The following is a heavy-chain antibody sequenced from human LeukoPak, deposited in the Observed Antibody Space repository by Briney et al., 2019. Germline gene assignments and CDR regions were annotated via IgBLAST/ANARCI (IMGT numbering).Heavy chain of an antibody. Sequence: PGGSLRLSCAASGFTFTTYAMSWVRQTPGKGLEWVSTVSGSGGTTYYADSVKGRFTISRDNSKNTLYLQMNSLRAEDTAVYYCSVYDSSGHDAFDIWGQGTLVTVSS. CDR2: VSGSGGTT. J-gene: IGHJ4*02. D-gene: IGHD3-22*01. V-gene: IGHV3-23*01. CDR1: GFTFTTYA. CDR3: SVYDSSGHDAFDI.